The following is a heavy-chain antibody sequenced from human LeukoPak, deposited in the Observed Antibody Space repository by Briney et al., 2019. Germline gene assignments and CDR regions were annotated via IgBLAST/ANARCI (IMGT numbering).Heavy chain of an antibody. Sequence: SETLSLTCTVSGGYINNYFFSWIRQPPGGGLEYNGGDTNYNPSLKSRVTISEDTSKNQFSLKLSSVTAADTAVYYCARLRGARGSSWFDPWGQGTLVTVSS. CDR3: ARLRGARGSSWFDP. D-gene: IGHD3-16*01. CDR2: NGGDT. CDR1: GGYINNYF. V-gene: IGHV4-59*01. J-gene: IGHJ5*02.